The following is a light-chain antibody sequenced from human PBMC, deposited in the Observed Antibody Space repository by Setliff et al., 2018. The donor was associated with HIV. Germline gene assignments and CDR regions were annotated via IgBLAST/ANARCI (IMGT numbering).Light chain of an antibody. CDR3: SSYTRRSTLV. CDR1: SSDIGHYNR. J-gene: IGLJ1*01. V-gene: IGLV2-18*02. Sequence: QSALTQPPSVSGSPGQSVTIYCTGTSSDIGHYNRVSWYQQPPGTAPKLMIFEVSNRPSGVPDRFSGSKTGNTASLTISGLQDEDEADYYCSSYTRRSTLVFGTGTKVTVL. CDR2: EVS.